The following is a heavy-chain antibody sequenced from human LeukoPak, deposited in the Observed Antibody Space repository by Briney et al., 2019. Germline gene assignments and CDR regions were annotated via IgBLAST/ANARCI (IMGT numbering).Heavy chain of an antibody. CDR3: ARGDTIFGVVSKGNWFDP. Sequence: PSETLSLTCAVYGGSFSVYYWSWIRQPPGKGLEWIGEINHSGSTNYNPSLKSRVTISVDTPKNQFSLKLTSVTAADTAVYYCARGDTIFGVVSKGNWFDPWGQGTLVTVSS. V-gene: IGHV4-34*01. J-gene: IGHJ5*02. D-gene: IGHD3-3*01. CDR2: INHSGST. CDR1: GGSFSVYY.